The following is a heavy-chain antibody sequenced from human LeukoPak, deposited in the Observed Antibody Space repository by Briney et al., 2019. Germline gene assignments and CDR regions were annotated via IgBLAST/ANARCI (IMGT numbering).Heavy chain of an antibody. CDR1: GGSISSGGSY. Sequence: SQTLSLTCTVSGGSISSGGSYWSWIRQHPGKGLEWIGYIYYSGSTYYNPSLKSRVTISVDTSKNQFSLKLSSVTAADTAVYYCARGGEGPFDYWGQGTLVTVSS. J-gene: IGHJ4*02. D-gene: IGHD3-10*01. CDR3: ARGGEGPFDY. CDR2: IYYSGST. V-gene: IGHV4-30-4*08.